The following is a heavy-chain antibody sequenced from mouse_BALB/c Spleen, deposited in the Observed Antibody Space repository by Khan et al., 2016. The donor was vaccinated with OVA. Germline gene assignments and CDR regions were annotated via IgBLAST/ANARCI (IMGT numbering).Heavy chain of an antibody. D-gene: IGHD1-1*02. V-gene: IGHV1-7*01. Sequence: VQLQESGAELANPGASVKMSCKASGYTFTTYWMHWVKQRPGQGLEWIGYINPSTGYTEYNQKFKDKATLTTDKSSSTAYMQLSSLTSEDSAVYYRTRRGLIGVFVYWGQGTIVTVSA. CDR3: TRRGLIGVFVY. CDR1: GYTFTTYW. J-gene: IGHJ2*01. CDR2: INPSTGYT.